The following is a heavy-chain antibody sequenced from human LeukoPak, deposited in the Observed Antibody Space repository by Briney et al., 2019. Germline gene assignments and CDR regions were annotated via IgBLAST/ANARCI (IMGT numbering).Heavy chain of an antibody. CDR2: IIPIFGTA. CDR3: ARESRIAAAGLDP. V-gene: IGHV1-69*13. CDR1: GGTFSSYA. J-gene: IGHJ5*02. Sequence: GASVKVSCKASGGTFSSYAISWVRQAPGQGLEWMGGIIPIFGTANYAQKFQGRVTITADESTSIAYMELSSLRSEDTAVYYCARESRIAAAGLDPWGQGTLVTVSS. D-gene: IGHD6-13*01.